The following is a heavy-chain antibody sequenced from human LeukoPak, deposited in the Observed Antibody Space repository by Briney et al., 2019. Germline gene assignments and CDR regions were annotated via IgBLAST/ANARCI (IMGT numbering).Heavy chain of an antibody. Sequence: SETLSLTCTASGGSISSSSYYWGWIRQPPGKGLEWIGSIYYSGSTYYNPSLKSRVTISVDTSKNQFSLKLSSVTAADTAVYYCASLEASGYYSNWFDPWGQGTLVTVSS. CDR1: GGSISSSSYY. CDR3: ASLEASGYYSNWFDP. CDR2: IYYSGST. D-gene: IGHD3-22*01. J-gene: IGHJ5*02. V-gene: IGHV4-39*01.